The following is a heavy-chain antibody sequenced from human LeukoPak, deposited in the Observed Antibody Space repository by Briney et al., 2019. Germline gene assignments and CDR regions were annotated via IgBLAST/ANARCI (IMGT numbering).Heavy chain of an antibody. J-gene: IGHJ4*02. Sequence: ASVKVSCKASGYTFTSYAMHWVRQAPGQRLEWMGWINAGNGNTKYSQKFQGRVTRTRDTSTSTVYMELSSLRSEDTAVYYCARDYHGSGSLTTFDYWGQGTLVTVSS. D-gene: IGHD3-10*01. CDR2: INAGNGNT. V-gene: IGHV1-3*01. CDR3: ARDYHGSGSLTTFDY. CDR1: GYTFTSYA.